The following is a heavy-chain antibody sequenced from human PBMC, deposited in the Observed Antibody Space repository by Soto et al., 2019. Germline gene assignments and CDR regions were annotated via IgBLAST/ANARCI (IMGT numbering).Heavy chain of an antibody. J-gene: IGHJ4*02. Sequence: EVQLVESGGGLVKPGGSLRLSCAASGFTFSNAWMNWVRQAPVKGLEWVGRIKSKTDGGTTDYAAPVKGRFTISRDDSKNTLYLQMNSLKTEDTAVYYCTGGVVVTAMGYWGQGTLVTVSS. V-gene: IGHV3-15*07. CDR1: GFTFSNAW. D-gene: IGHD2-21*02. CDR3: TGGVVVTAMGY. CDR2: IKSKTDGGTT.